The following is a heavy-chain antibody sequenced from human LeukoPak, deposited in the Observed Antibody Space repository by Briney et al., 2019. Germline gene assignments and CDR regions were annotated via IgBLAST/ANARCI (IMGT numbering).Heavy chain of an antibody. CDR3: AKDRTMIVVVIVQFDY. CDR2: ISGSGGST. D-gene: IGHD3-22*01. Sequence: GGSLRLSCAASGFTVSSYTMSWVRPPPRKGLEWVSGISGSGGSTYNADPAKVRSTNLRDHSKNTLYLQSNILAPEDTAVYYCAKDRTMIVVVIVQFDYWGQGTPVTVSS. CDR1: GFTVSSYT. J-gene: IGHJ4*02. V-gene: IGHV3-23*01.